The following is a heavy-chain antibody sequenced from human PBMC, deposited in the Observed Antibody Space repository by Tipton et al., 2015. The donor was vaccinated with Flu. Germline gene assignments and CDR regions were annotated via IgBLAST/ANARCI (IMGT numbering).Heavy chain of an antibody. J-gene: IGHJ4*02. CDR3: AKDSSAYGDYVNDY. CDR2: ISYDGSNK. V-gene: IGHV3-30*18. Sequence: QLVQSGGGVVQPGRSLRLSCAASGFTFSSYGMHWVRQAPGKGLEWVAVISYDGSNKYYADSVKGRFTISRDNSRNTLYLQMNSLRAEDTAVYYCAKDSSAYGDYVNDYWGQGTLVTVSS. CDR1: GFTFSSYG. D-gene: IGHD4-17*01.